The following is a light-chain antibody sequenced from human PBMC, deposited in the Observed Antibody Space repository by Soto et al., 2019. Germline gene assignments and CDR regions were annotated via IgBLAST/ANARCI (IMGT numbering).Light chain of an antibody. V-gene: IGKV3-11*01. CDR3: QQRSNWLWT. CDR2: DAS. J-gene: IGKJ1*01. CDR1: RSVSRY. Sequence: EIVLTQSPATLSLSPGERATLSCRASRSVSRYLGWYQQKPGQAPRLLIFDASNRATGIPARFSGSGSGTDFTLTISSLEPEDFAVYYCQQRSNWLWTFGQGTKVEIK.